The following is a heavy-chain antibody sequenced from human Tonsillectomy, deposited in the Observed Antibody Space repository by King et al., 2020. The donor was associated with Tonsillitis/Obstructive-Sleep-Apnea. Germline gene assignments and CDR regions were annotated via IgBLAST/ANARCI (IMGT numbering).Heavy chain of an antibody. CDR1: GYTLTELS. J-gene: IGHJ5*02. CDR2: FDPEDGET. V-gene: IGHV1-24*01. CDR3: AIWDSMGGVVKFDWFDP. D-gene: IGHD3-3*01. Sequence: VQLVESGAEVKKPGASVKVSCKVSGYTLTELSMHWVRPAPGKGLEWMGGFDPEDGETIYAQKFQGRVTMTEDTSTDTAYMELSSLRSEDTAVYYCAIWDSMGGVVKFDWFDPWGQGTLVTVSS.